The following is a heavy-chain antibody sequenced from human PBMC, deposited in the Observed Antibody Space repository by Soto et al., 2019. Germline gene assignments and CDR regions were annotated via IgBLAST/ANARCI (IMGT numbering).Heavy chain of an antibody. J-gene: IGHJ6*02. CDR2: IYYIGST. Sequence: QVQLQESGPGLVKPSQTLSLTCTVSGGSISSGGYYWSWIRQHPGTGLEWIGYIYYIGSTYYNPSLKSRVTISVDTSKNQFSLKLSSVTAADTAVYYCARARGYCSGGSCYSGTYYYYYGMDVWGQGTTVTVSS. CDR3: ARARGYCSGGSCYSGTYYYYYGMDV. CDR1: GGSISSGGYY. V-gene: IGHV4-31*03. D-gene: IGHD2-15*01.